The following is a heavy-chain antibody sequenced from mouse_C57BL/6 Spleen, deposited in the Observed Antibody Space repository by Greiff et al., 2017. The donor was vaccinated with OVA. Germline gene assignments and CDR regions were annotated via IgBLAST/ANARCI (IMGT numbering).Heavy chain of an antibody. CDR2: INPYNGDT. V-gene: IGHV1-20*01. J-gene: IGHJ4*01. CDR1: GYSFTGYF. CDR3: ARGGSSHVYAMDY. Sequence: EVKLLESGPELVKPGDSVKISCKASGYSFTGYFMNWVMQSHGKSLEWIGRINPYNGDTFYNQKFKGKATLTVDKSSSTAHMELRSLTSEDSAVYYCARGGSSHVYAMDYWGQGTSVTVSS. D-gene: IGHD1-1*01.